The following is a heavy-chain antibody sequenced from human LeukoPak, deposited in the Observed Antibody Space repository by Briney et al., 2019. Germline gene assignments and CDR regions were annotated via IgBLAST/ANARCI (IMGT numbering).Heavy chain of an antibody. CDR3: ARLRALAGHRGAFDI. V-gene: IGHV4-39*02. CDR2: VYYTGSS. CDR1: GDSISNHIYY. J-gene: IGHJ3*02. Sequence: PSETLSLTCAVSGDSISNHIYYWNWIRQTPGKGLEWVGAVYYTGSSYYNPSLKSRVTISVDTSDNHFSMHLTSVNAADTAIYYCARLRALAGHRGAFDIWGQGSMVTVSS. D-gene: IGHD1-1*01.